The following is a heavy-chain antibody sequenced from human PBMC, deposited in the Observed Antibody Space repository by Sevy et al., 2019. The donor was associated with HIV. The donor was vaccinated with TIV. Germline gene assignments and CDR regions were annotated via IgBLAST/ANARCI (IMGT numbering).Heavy chain of an antibody. CDR1: GASITTNY. V-gene: IGHV4-4*07. D-gene: IGHD2-2*01. J-gene: IGHJ4*02. CDR2: IYNRGNTDYNT. Sequence: SETLSLTCIVSGASITTNYWSWIRQPAGKGLELIGRIYNRGNTDYNTNYNPSLESRVSMSIDTSKNQFSLNLSSVTVADTAVYYCARAVFSTSSTYYFDYWGQGTLVTVSS. CDR3: ARAVFSTSSTYYFDY.